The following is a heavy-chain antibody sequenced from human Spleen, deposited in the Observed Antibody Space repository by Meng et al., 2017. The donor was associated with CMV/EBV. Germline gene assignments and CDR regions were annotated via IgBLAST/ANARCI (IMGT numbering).Heavy chain of an antibody. V-gene: IGHV4-4*07. CDR2: IYTSGST. Sequence: QGRLRGSGPGPVKPSETLSLTGMVSGGSISSFYWSWIRQPAGKGLEWIGRIYTSGSTNYNPSLKSRVTMSVDTSKNQISLRLRSVTAADTAVYYCATGSGDFDHWGQGTLVTVSS. CDR1: GGSISSFY. J-gene: IGHJ4*02. CDR3: ATGSGDFDH. D-gene: IGHD1-26*01.